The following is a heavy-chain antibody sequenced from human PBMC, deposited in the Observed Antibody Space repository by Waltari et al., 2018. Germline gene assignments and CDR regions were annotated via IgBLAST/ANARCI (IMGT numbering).Heavy chain of an antibody. J-gene: IGHJ4*02. CDR2: INHDGSST. D-gene: IGHD6-19*01. V-gene: IGHV3-74*01. Sequence: EVQLVESGGGLVQPGGSLRLSCAASGFTFSTYWMHWVRQTPGKGLVWVSHINHDGSSTTYADSVKGRFTISRDNAKNTLYLQMNSLRADDTAEYYCARDGSGWSFDYWGQGTLVTVSS. CDR3: ARDGSGWSFDY. CDR1: GFTFSTYW.